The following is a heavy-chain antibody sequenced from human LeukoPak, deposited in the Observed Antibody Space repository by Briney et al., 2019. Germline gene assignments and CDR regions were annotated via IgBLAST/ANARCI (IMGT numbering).Heavy chain of an antibody. CDR2: INPDSGDT. Sequence: GASVKVSCKASGYTFTGHYIHWVRQAPGEGLEWMGGINPDSGDTNYAQTFEGRVTMTRDTSINTASLDLSKLRSDDTVLYYCARESIRIVGAAKVKFFDYWGQGTLLTVSS. D-gene: IGHD1-26*01. CDR3: ARESIRIVGAAKVKFFDY. J-gene: IGHJ4*02. CDR1: GYTFTGHY. V-gene: IGHV1-2*05.